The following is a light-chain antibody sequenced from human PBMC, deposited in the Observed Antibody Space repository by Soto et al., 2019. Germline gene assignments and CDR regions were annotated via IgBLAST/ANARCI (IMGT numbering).Light chain of an antibody. V-gene: IGKV1-5*01. CDR1: QSISSW. CDR3: QQYNSNQGT. J-gene: IGKJ1*01. Sequence: DIQMTQSPSTLSASVGDRVTITCRASQSISSWLAWYQQKPGKAPKLLIYDASSLESGVPSGFSGSGSGREFTPTISSLQPDDFATYCCQQYNSNQGTFGQGTKVEVK. CDR2: DAS.